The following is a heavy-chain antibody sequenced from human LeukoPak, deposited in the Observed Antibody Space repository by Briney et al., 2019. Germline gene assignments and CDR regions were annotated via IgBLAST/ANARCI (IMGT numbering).Heavy chain of an antibody. V-gene: IGHV1-2*06. CDR2: INPNGGGT. CDR1: GYTFTGYY. Sequence: GASVKVSCKASGYTFTGYYMHWVRQAPGQGLEWMGRINPNGGGTNYAQKFQGRVTMTRDTSISTAYMELSRLRSDDTAVYYCARDRGSGSYEFDPWGQGTLVTVSS. J-gene: IGHJ5*02. D-gene: IGHD1-26*01. CDR3: ARDRGSGSYEFDP.